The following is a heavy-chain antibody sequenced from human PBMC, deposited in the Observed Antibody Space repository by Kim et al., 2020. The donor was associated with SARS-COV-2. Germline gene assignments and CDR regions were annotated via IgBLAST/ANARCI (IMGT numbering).Heavy chain of an antibody. CDR3: ARASPCSGGDCGMDV. D-gene: IGHD2-15*01. Sequence: GGSLRLSCAASGFTFSSYGIHWVRQAPGKGLEWVAFISYDGSSKYYADSVKGRFTISRDKSKNTIYLQMNSLRAEDTSVYYCARASPCSGGDCGMDVWGQGTPVTVSS. J-gene: IGHJ6*02. CDR2: ISYDGSSK. V-gene: IGHV3-33*05. CDR1: GFTFSSYG.